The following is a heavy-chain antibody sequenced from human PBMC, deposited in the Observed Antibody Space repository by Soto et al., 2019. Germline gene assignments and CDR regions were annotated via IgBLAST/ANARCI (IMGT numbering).Heavy chain of an antibody. CDR1: GFTFSSYG. D-gene: IGHD5-12*01. Sequence: GGSLRLSCAASGFTFSSYGMHWVRQAPGKGLEWVAVIWYDGTNTYYADSVKGRFSISRDNSKNTLYLHMNSLRAEDTAVYYCARDTRATAPVWGEGTTVTVSS. J-gene: IGHJ6*04. V-gene: IGHV3-33*01. CDR3: ARDTRATAPV. CDR2: IWYDGTNT.